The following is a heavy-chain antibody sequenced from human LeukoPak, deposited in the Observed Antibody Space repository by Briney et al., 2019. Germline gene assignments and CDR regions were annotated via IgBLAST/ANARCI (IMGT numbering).Heavy chain of an antibody. D-gene: IGHD2/OR15-2a*01. Sequence: ASVKVSCKASGGTFSSYAISWVRQAPGQGLEWMGGIIPIFGTANYAQKFQGRVTITADESTSTAYMELSSLRSEDTAVYYCARGPRILTTITHSDYWGQGTLVTVSS. J-gene: IGHJ4*02. CDR2: IIPIFGTA. CDR3: ARGPRILTTITHSDY. V-gene: IGHV1-69*13. CDR1: GGTFSSYA.